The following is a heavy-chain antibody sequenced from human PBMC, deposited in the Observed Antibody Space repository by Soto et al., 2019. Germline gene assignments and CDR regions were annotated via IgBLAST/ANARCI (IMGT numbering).Heavy chain of an antibody. CDR2: INAGNGNT. CDR3: ERSIVVVTALDY. J-gene: IGHJ4*02. Sequence: QVQLVQSGAEVKKPGASVKVSCKASGYTFTSYAMHWVRQAPGQRLEWMGWINAGNGNTKYSQKFQDRVTITRDTTASTAYMELSSLRSEDTAVYYCERSIVVVTALDYWGQGTLVTVSS. D-gene: IGHD2-21*02. CDR1: GYTFTSYA. V-gene: IGHV1-3*01.